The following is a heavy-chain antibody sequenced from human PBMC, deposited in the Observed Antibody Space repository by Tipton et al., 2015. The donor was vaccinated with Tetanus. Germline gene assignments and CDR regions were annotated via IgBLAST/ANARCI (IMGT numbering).Heavy chain of an antibody. Sequence: TLSLTCAVYGGSFSGYYWSWIRQPPGKGLEWIGEINHSGSTNYNPSLKGRVTISVDTSKNQFSLKLSSVTAADTAVYYCARAWSADYDILTGSLPAIDPWGQGTLVTVSS. CDR3: ARAWSADYDILTGSLPAIDP. J-gene: IGHJ5*02. CDR2: INHSGST. D-gene: IGHD3-9*01. CDR1: GGSFSGYY. V-gene: IGHV4-34*01.